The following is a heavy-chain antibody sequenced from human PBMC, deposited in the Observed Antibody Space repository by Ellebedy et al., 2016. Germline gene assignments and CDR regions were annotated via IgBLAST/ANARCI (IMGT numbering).Heavy chain of an antibody. CDR1: GGSFSGYY. V-gene: IGHV4-34*01. CDR2: INHSGST. D-gene: IGHD6-13*01. CDR3: ARGGGVAAAGHFDY. J-gene: IGHJ4*02. Sequence: SETLSLXCAVYGGSFSGYYWSWIRQPPGKGLEWIGEINHSGSTNYNPSLKSRVTISVDTSKNQFSLKLSSVTAADTAVYYCARGGGVAAAGHFDYWGQGTRVTVSS.